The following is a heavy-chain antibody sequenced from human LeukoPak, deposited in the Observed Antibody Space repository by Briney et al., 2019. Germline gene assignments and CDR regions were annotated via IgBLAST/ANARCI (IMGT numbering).Heavy chain of an antibody. CDR3: AREACGGNAGPYFDC. V-gene: IGHV3-11*01. CDR2: ISHSGHTI. D-gene: IGHD4-23*01. CDR1: GFGFNDYY. Sequence: GGSLRLSCAASGFGFNDYYMSWIRQAPGKGLEWISYISHSGHTIDYVDSVRGRFTISRDNTRRSLFLHMSVLRDEDTAVYYCAREACGGNAGPYFDCWGRGTPVIVSS. J-gene: IGHJ4*01.